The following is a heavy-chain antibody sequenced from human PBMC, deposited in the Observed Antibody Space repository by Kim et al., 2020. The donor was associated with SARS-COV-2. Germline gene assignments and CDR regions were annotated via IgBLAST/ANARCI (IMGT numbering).Heavy chain of an antibody. Sequence: SVKVSCKASGGTFSSYAISWVRQAPGQGLEWMGGIIPIFGTANYAQKFQGRVTITADESTSTAYMELSSLRSEDTAVYYCARGPAPLRYFDWLYRGGDFDYWGQGTLVTVSS. CDR1: GGTFSSYA. CDR2: IIPIFGTA. J-gene: IGHJ4*02. CDR3: ARGPAPLRYFDWLYRGGDFDY. V-gene: IGHV1-69*13. D-gene: IGHD3-9*01.